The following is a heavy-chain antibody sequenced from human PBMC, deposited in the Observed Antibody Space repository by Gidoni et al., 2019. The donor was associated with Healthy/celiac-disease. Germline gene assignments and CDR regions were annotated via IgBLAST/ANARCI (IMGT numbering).Heavy chain of an antibody. CDR1: GFTFSSYS. Sequence: EVQLVESGGGLVQPGGSLRLSCAASGFTFSSYSMNWFRQAPGKGLGWCSYISSSSSTIYYADSVKGRFTISRDNAKNSLYLQMNSLRAEDTAVYYCARDHIVVVPAASYYYYYGMDVWGQGTTVTVSS. V-gene: IGHV3-48*04. CDR2: ISSSSSTI. J-gene: IGHJ6*02. D-gene: IGHD2-2*01. CDR3: ARDHIVVVPAASYYYYYGMDV.